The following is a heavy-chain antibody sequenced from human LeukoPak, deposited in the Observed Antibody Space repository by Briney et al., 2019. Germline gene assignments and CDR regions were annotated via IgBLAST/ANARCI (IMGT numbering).Heavy chain of an antibody. Sequence: GGSLRLSRAASGFTFSSYSMNWVRQAPGKGLEWVSSISSSSSYIYYADSVKGRFTISRDNAKNSLYLQMNSMRAADTAVYYCARDGLRFLEWTPGYMDVWGKGTTVTVSS. CDR3: ARDGLRFLEWTPGYMDV. D-gene: IGHD3-3*01. CDR2: ISSSSSYI. CDR1: GFTFSSYS. V-gene: IGHV3-21*01. J-gene: IGHJ6*03.